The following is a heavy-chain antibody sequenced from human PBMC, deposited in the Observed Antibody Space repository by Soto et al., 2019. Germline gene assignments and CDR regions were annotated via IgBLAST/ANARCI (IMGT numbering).Heavy chain of an antibody. V-gene: IGHV3-48*01. Sequence: GGSLRLSCAASGFYFSDYNMNWVRQAPGKGLEWVSYISSSASTKYYADSVKGRFTISRDNAKNSLYLQMNSLGAEDTAVYYCARDQGGGSCYSCYYFAMDVWGQGTTVTVSS. CDR2: ISSSASTK. D-gene: IGHD2-15*01. CDR1: GFYFSDYN. CDR3: ARDQGGGSCYSCYYFAMDV. J-gene: IGHJ6*02.